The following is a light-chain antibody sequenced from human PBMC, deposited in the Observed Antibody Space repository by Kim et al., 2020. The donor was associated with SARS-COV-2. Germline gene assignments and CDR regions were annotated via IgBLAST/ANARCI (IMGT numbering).Light chain of an antibody. CDR2: WAS. Sequence: RATIKCKSSQSVLYSSNNKNYLAWYQQKPGQPPKLLIYWASTRESGVPDRFSGSGSGTDFTLTISSLQAEDVAVYYCQQYYSTPRTFGQGTKLEIK. CDR3: QQYYSTPRT. V-gene: IGKV4-1*01. J-gene: IGKJ2*01. CDR1: QSVLYSSNNKNY.